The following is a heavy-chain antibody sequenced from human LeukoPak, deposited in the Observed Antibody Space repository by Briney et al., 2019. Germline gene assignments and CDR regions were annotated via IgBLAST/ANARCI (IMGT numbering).Heavy chain of an antibody. CDR1: GFTFSSYE. J-gene: IGHJ5*02. CDR3: ARGNSYSSGWYVTGGWFDP. V-gene: IGHV3-48*03. Sequence: GGSLRLSCAASGFTFSSYEMNWVRQAPGKGLEWVSYISRSGSTKNYADSVKGRFTISRDNAKNSLYLQINSLRAEDTAVYYCARGNSYSSGWYVTGGWFDPWGQGTLVTVPS. CDR2: ISRSGSTK. D-gene: IGHD6-19*01.